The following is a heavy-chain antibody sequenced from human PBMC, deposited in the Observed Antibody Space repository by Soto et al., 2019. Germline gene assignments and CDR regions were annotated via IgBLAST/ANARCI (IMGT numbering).Heavy chain of an antibody. CDR3: ARDLGDYVWGSPRYYFDY. D-gene: IGHD3-16*01. Sequence: GGSLRLSCAASGFTFSSYAMHWVRQAPGKGLEWVAVISYDGSNKYYADSVKGRFTISRDNSKNTLYLQMNSLRAEDTAVYYCARDLGDYVWGSPRYYFDYWGQGTLVTVSS. V-gene: IGHV3-30-3*01. J-gene: IGHJ4*02. CDR1: GFTFSSYA. CDR2: ISYDGSNK.